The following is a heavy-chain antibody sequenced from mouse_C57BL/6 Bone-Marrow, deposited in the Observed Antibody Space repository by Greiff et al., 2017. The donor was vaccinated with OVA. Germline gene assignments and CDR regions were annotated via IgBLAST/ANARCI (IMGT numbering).Heavy chain of an antibody. J-gene: IGHJ3*01. CDR1: GFTFSSYG. V-gene: IGHV5-6*01. CDR2: ISSGGSYT. CDR3: ARQERYDPAWFAY. D-gene: IGHD2-14*01. Sequence: EVKLMESGGDLVKPGGSLKLSCAASGFTFSSYGMSWVRQTPDKRLEWVATISSGGSYTYYPDSVKGRFTISRDNAKNTLYLQMSSLKSEDTAMYYCARQERYDPAWFAYWGQGTLVTVSA.